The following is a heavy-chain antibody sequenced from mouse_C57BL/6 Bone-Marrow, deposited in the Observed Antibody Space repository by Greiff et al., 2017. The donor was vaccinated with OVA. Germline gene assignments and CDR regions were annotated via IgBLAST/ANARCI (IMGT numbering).Heavy chain of an antibody. CDR3: AREGQLSLRKVFDY. Sequence: LVESGAELARPGASVKLSCKASGYTFTSYGISWVKQRTGQGLEWIGEIYPRSGNTYYNEKFKGKATLTADKSSSTAYMELRSLTSEDSAVYFCAREGQLSLRKVFDYWGQGTTLTISS. CDR2: IYPRSGNT. V-gene: IGHV1-81*01. CDR1: GYTFTSYG. D-gene: IGHD3-2*02. J-gene: IGHJ2*01.